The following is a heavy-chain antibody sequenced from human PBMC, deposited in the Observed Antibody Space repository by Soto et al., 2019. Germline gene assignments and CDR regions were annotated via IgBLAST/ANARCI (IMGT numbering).Heavy chain of an antibody. J-gene: IGHJ4*02. CDR2: IKQDGNEK. D-gene: IGHD6-19*01. CDR3: VSGSSGRNVGQFGD. CDR1: GFSFSSYW. Sequence: EVQLVESGGGLVQPGGSLRLYCVGSGFSFSSYWMTWVRQTPGEGLEWVANIKQDGNEKHFLDSVKGRFTISRENAKNSLFLDMNNLRVEDTAVYYCVSGSSGRNVGQFGDWGQGALVTVSS. V-gene: IGHV3-7*01.